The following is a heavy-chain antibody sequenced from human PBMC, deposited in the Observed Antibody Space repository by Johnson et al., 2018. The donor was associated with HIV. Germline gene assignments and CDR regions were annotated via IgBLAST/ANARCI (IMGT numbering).Heavy chain of an antibody. D-gene: IGHD3-10*01. Sequence: VQLVESGGGVVQPGRSLRLSCAASGFTCSSYAMHWVRQAPGKGLEWVSVIYSGGSTYYADSVKGRFTISRDNPKNTLYLQMKSLRVDDTAVYYCARDRPDNNGSGSLGAFDIWGQGTMVTVSS. CDR3: ARDRPDNNGSGSLGAFDI. V-gene: IGHV3-NL1*01. J-gene: IGHJ3*02. CDR2: IYSGGST. CDR1: GFTCSSYA.